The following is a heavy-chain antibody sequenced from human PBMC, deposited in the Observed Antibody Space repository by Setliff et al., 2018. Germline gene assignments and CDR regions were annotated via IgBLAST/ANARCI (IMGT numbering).Heavy chain of an antibody. J-gene: IGHJ6*03. CDR1: GGTISSDSHY. CDR2: IYSNGRT. V-gene: IGHV4-61*09. D-gene: IGHD3-22*01. CDR3: ARGITSGGYWGQRFLYLDV. Sequence: SETLSLTCTVSGGTISSDSHYWAWVRQPAGKGLELIGQIYSNGRTYYNPSLRSRLTISLDTSKNQFSMRLNSMTAADTAVYYCARGITSGGYWGQRFLYLDVWGRGTTVTVSS.